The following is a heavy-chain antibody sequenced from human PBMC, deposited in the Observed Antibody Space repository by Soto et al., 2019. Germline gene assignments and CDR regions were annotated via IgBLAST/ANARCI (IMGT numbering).Heavy chain of an antibody. Sequence: EVQLLESGGGLVQPGGSLRLSCAASGFTFSNYAMNWVRQAPGKGLEWVSTISSSRGSTYYADSGKGRFTISRDNSKNFLYLQMNSLRGDDTAVYYCAKVGSERYSGQHSDYWGQGTLVTISS. CDR3: AKVGSERYSGQHSDY. V-gene: IGHV3-23*01. J-gene: IGHJ4*02. CDR2: ISSSRGST. CDR1: GFTFSNYA. D-gene: IGHD5-12*01.